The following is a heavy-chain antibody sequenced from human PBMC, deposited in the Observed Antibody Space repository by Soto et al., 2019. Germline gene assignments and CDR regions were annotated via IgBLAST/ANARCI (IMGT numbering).Heavy chain of an antibody. V-gene: IGHV3-21*01. Sequence: PGGSLRLSCAASGFTFSSYSMNWVRQAPGKWLEWVSSISSSSSYIYYADSVKGRFTISRDNAKNSLYLQMNSLRAEDTAVCYCARVATVTTNYYYYGMDVWGQGTTVTVSS. CDR1: GFTFSSYS. D-gene: IGHD4-4*01. CDR2: ISSSSSYI. J-gene: IGHJ6*02. CDR3: ARVATVTTNYYYYGMDV.